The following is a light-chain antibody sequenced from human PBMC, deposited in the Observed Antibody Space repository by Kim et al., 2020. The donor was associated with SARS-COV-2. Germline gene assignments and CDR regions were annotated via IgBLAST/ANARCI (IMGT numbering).Light chain of an antibody. CDR3: QAWDSSTAGV. V-gene: IGLV3-1*01. Sequence: VAPGQTASITCSGDKLGDKYACWYQQKPGQAPVLVIYEDSKRPSGIPERFSGSSSGNTATLTISGTQAMDEADYYCQAWDSSTAGVFGGGTKLTVL. J-gene: IGLJ2*01. CDR1: KLGDKY. CDR2: EDS.